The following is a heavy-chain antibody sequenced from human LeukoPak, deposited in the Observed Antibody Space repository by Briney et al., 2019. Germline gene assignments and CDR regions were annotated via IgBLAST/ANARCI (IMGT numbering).Heavy chain of an antibody. V-gene: IGHV3-11*01. CDR2: ISSSGSTI. CDR3: ASSRDYDILTGYDY. D-gene: IGHD3-9*01. CDR1: GFTFSDYY. J-gene: IGHJ4*02. Sequence: GGSLRLPCAASGFTFSDYYMSWIRQAPGKGLEWVSYISSSGSTIYYADSVKGRFTISRDNAKNSLYLQMNSLRAEDTAVYYCASSRDYDILTGYDYWGQGTLVTVSS.